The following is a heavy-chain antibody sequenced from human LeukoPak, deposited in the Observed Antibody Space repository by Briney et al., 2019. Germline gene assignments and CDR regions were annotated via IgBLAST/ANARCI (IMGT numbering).Heavy chain of an antibody. Sequence: GGSLRLSCAASGFTVTSNYMSWVRQAPGKGLEWVSIIFDDDQTHYADSVKGRFTISRDKSKDTLYFQMDSLRAEDTAVYYCARHYSDYLTYFDYWGQGTLVTVSS. CDR2: IFDDDQT. D-gene: IGHD4-11*01. CDR1: GFTVTSNY. J-gene: IGHJ4*02. V-gene: IGHV3-66*04. CDR3: ARHYSDYLTYFDY.